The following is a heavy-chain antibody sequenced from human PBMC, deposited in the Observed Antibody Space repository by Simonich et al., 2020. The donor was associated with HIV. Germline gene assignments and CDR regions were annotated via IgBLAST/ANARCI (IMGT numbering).Heavy chain of an antibody. Sequence: QVQLVQSGAEVKKPGASVKVSCKTSGYTFTNYAMHWVRQAPGQRLEWMGWINADKGNTKDSQKFHGRVTITRDTSASTAYMELSSLRSEDTAVYYCARVQDPQNLSGYYDYWGQGTLVTVSS. V-gene: IGHV1-3*01. D-gene: IGHD3-9*01. J-gene: IGHJ4*02. CDR3: ARVQDPQNLSGYYDY. CDR1: GYTFTNYA. CDR2: INADKGNT.